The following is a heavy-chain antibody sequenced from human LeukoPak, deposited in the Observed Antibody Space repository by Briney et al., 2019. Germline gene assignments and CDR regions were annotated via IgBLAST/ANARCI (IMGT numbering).Heavy chain of an antibody. Sequence: PGGSLRLSCAASGFTFSSYAMHWVRQAPGKGLVWVAVISYDGSNKYYADSVKGRFTISRDNYKNTLYLQMNSLRAEDTAVYYCARVGILTAAYPYYDYWGQGTLVTVSS. J-gene: IGHJ4*02. CDR2: ISYDGSNK. CDR1: GFTFSSYA. V-gene: IGHV3-30-3*01. D-gene: IGHD2-2*01. CDR3: ARVGILTAAYPYYDY.